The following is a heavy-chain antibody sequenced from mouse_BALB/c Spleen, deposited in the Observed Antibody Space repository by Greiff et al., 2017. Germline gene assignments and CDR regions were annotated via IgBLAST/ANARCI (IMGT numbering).Heavy chain of an antibody. J-gene: IGHJ4*01. CDR3: ARDYDNDHYAMDY. V-gene: IGHV5-4*02. Sequence: EVKLMESGGGLVKPGGSLKLSCAASGFTFSDYYMYWVRQTPEKRLEWVASISDGGSYTYYPDSVKGRFTISRDNAKNTLYLQMSSLKSEDTAMYDCARDYDNDHYAMDYWGQGTSVTVSS. CDR2: ISDGGSYT. CDR1: GFTFSDYY. D-gene: IGHD2-4*01.